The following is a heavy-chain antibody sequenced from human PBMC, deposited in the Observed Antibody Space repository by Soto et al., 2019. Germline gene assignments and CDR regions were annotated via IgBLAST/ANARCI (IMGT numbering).Heavy chain of an antibody. CDR3: ARDPSYYDFWSGSGMDV. CDR2: INPSGGST. J-gene: IGHJ6*02. Sequence: ASVKVSCKASGYTFTSYYMHWVRQAPGQGLEWMGIINPSGGSTSYAQKFQGRVTMTRDTSTSTVYMELSSLRSEDTAVYYCARDPSYYDFWSGSGMDVWGQGTKVTVSS. CDR1: GYTFTSYY. V-gene: IGHV1-46*01. D-gene: IGHD3-3*01.